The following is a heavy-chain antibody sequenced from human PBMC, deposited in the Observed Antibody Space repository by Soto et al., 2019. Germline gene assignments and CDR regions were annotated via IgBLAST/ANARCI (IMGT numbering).Heavy chain of an antibody. Sequence: SLSLTCTVSGGSISSYRWSWIRQPPGEGLEWIGSIYYSGNTNYNPSLKSRVTISVDTSKNQFSLKLSSVTAADTAVYYCARVWGGAFDIWGQGTMVTVSS. CDR3: ARVWGGAFDI. CDR2: IYYSGNT. J-gene: IGHJ3*02. V-gene: IGHV4-59*01. CDR1: GGSISSYR. D-gene: IGHD3-10*01.